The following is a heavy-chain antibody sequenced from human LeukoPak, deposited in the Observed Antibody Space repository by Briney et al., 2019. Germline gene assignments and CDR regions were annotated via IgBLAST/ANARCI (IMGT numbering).Heavy chain of an antibody. J-gene: IGHJ4*02. D-gene: IGHD5-24*01. Sequence: GGSLRLSCAASGFTFSSYTMSWVRQAPGKGLEWVSAISGSGGSTYYADSVKGWFTISRDNSKNTLYLQMNSLRAEDTAVYYCAKQTLDGYNLIDYWGQGTLVTVSS. CDR1: GFTFSSYT. CDR2: ISGSGGST. V-gene: IGHV3-23*01. CDR3: AKQTLDGYNLIDY.